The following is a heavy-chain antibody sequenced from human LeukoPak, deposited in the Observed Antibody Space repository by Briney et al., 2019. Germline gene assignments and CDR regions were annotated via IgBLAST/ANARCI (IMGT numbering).Heavy chain of an antibody. CDR1: GFTFSGYG. D-gene: IGHD3-22*01. V-gene: IGHV3-33*01. CDR3: ARGYYAGRGHHFEY. CDR2: IWSDGSNK. J-gene: IGHJ4*02. Sequence: GGSLRLSCATSGFTFSGYGMHWVRQAPGEGLEWVTVIWSDGSNKYYADSVKGRFTISRDNSKNTLYLQMNSLRAEDTAVYYCARGYYAGRGHHFEYWGQGTLVTVSS.